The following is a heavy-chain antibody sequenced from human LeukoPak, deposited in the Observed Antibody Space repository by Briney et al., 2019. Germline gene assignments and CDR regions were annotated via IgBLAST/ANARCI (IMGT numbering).Heavy chain of an antibody. CDR3: AKQAAGLLNYYMDV. V-gene: IGHV3-43*01. CDR2: ITWDGGST. D-gene: IGHD6-13*01. J-gene: IGHJ6*03. CDR1: GFTFDDCT. Sequence: PGGSLRLSCAASGFTFDDCTMHWVRQAPGKGLEWVSLITWDGGSTYYADSVKGRFTISRDNSKNSLYLQMNSLKTEDTALYYCAKQAAGLLNYYMDVWGKGTTVTVSS.